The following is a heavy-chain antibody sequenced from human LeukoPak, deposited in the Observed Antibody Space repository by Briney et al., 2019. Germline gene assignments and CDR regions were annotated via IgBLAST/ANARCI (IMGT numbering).Heavy chain of an antibody. Sequence: SETLSLTCTVSGGSISSGSYYWSWIRQPAGKGLEWIGRIYTSGSTNYNPSLKSRVTISVDTSKNQFSLQLNSVTPEDTAVYYCARHLLDSSGYHFDYWGQGTLVTVSS. CDR2: IYTSGST. J-gene: IGHJ4*02. D-gene: IGHD3-22*01. CDR1: GGSISSGSYY. CDR3: ARHLLDSSGYHFDY. V-gene: IGHV4-61*02.